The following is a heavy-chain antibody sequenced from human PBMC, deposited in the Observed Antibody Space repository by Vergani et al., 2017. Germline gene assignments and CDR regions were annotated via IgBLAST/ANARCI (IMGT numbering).Heavy chain of an antibody. CDR2: VSFRGDT. CDR1: GASVNSYY. V-gene: IGHV4-59*02. J-gene: IGHJ4*02. CDR3: ARSRIYYGAGSPDY. D-gene: IGHD3-10*01. Sequence: VKLQESGPGLVKPSETLSLTCTVSGASVNSYYWSWIRQPPRKGLEWMGYVSFRGDTLYDPSVKGRMTISLNSSSNQFSLYLPSVTAADTAVYYCARSRIYYGAGSPDYWGQGTLVTVSS.